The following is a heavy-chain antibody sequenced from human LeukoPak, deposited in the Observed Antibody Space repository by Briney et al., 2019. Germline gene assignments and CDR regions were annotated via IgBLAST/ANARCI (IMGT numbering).Heavy chain of an antibody. CDR1: GVSISSGGYY. D-gene: IGHD3-3*01. J-gene: IGHJ6*03. CDR3: ARSLRFSYYMDV. V-gene: IGHV4-30-2*01. CDR2: IYHSEST. Sequence: SQTLSLTGTVSGVSISSGGYYWSWIRQPPGKGLEWIGYIYHSESTYYNPSPKSRVTISVDRSKNQFSLKLSSVTAADTAVYYCARSLRFSYYMDVWGKGTTVTVSS.